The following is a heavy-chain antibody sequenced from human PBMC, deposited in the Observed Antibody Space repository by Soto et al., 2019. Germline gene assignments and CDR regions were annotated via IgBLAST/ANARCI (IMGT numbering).Heavy chain of an antibody. CDR3: ARGGGCSGGSCYDPRPYYYYGMDV. D-gene: IGHD2-15*01. V-gene: IGHV1-2*04. CDR1: GYTFTGYH. J-gene: IGHJ6*02. Sequence: GASVKVSCKASGYTFTGYHMHWVRQAPGQGLEWMGWINPNSGGTNYAQKFQGWVTMTRDTSISTAYMELSRLRSDDTAVYYCARGGGCSGGSCYDPRPYYYYGMDVWGQGTTVTVSS. CDR2: INPNSGGT.